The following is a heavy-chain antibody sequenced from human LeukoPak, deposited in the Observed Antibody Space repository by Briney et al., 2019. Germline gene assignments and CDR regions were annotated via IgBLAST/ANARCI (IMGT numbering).Heavy chain of an antibody. CDR3: ARAGFGELLVAAFDI. CDR1: GFTFDDYG. J-gene: IGHJ3*02. Sequence: GGSLRLSCAASGFTFDDYGMNWVRQAPGKGLEWVSSISSSSTYIYYADSLKGRFTISRDNAKKSLYLQMNSLRVEDTAVYYCARAGFGELLVAAFDIWGQGTMVTVSS. D-gene: IGHD1-26*01. V-gene: IGHV3-21*01. CDR2: ISSSSTYI.